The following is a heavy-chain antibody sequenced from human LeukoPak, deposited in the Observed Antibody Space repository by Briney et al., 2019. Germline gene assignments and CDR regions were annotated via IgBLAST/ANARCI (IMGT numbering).Heavy chain of an antibody. CDR3: ARDLGIDYYYYGLDV. J-gene: IGHJ6*02. CDR1: GYTFTSYY. D-gene: IGHD7-27*01. CDR2: INPSGGST. V-gene: IGHV1-46*01. Sequence: ASVKVSCKASGYTFTSYYTHWVRQAPGQGLEWMGIINPSGGSTSYAQKFQGRVTMTRDTSTSIVYMELSSLRSEDTAVYYCARDLGIDYYYYGLDVWGQGTTVTVSS.